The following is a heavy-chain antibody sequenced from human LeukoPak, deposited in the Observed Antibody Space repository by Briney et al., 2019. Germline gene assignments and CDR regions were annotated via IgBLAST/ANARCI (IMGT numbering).Heavy chain of an antibody. V-gene: IGHV4-59*01. J-gene: IGHJ4*02. CDR1: GGSIGSYY. CDR2: IHYSGST. D-gene: IGHD6-19*01. CDR3: ARDGVAGGFDY. Sequence: PWETLSLTCTVSGGSIGSYYWNWIRQAPGKGLEWIGYIHYSGSTNHNSSLKSRVTISVDTSKNQYSLKLSSVTAADTAVYYCARDGVAGGFDYWGQGTLVTVSS.